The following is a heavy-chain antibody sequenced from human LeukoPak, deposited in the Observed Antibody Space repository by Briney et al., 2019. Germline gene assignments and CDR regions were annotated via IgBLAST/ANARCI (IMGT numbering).Heavy chain of an antibody. J-gene: IGHJ6*03. Sequence: QTGGSLRLSCAASGFTFGSYWISWVRQAPGKGLEWVANIKQDGSERYYVDSVKGRFTISRDNTKNSLYLQMNSLRAEDTAVYYCARDSPGDYMDVWGKGTTVSISS. V-gene: IGHV3-7*01. CDR2: IKQDGSER. CDR3: ARDSPGDYMDV. CDR1: GFTFGSYW. D-gene: IGHD3-10*01.